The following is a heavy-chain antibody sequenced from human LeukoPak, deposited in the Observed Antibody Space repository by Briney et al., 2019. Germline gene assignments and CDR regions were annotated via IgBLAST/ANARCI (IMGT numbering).Heavy chain of an antibody. CDR2: IKQDGSEK. V-gene: IGHV3-7*01. J-gene: IGHJ4*02. CDR3: ARGFAWYDY. CDR1: GFMFCSYW. Sequence: GGSLRLSCAASGFMFCSYWMTWVRQIPGKGLQWVANIKQDGSEKYYVDSVKGRFTISRDNAKNLVYLQMRGLRADDTALYFCARGFAWYDYWGQGTLVTVSS. D-gene: IGHD3-9*01.